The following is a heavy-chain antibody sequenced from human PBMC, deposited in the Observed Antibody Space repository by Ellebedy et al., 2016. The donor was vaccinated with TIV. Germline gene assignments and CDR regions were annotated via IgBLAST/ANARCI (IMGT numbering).Heavy chain of an antibody. V-gene: IGHV1-24*01. CDR1: GDTSSAYA. D-gene: IGHD5-18*01. CDR3: ATGPSGYSYGPFDN. J-gene: IGHJ4*02. CDR2: SDPEHGKT. Sequence: AASVKVSCKASGDTSSAYAFGWVRQAPGQGLEWMGGSDPEHGKTIYAQKFQGRVTMTEDTSRDTAYMELSSLRSEDTAVYYCATGPSGYSYGPFDNWGQGTLVTVSS.